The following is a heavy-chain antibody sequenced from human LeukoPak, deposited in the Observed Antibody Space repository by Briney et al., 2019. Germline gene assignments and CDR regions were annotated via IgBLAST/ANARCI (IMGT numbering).Heavy chain of an antibody. J-gene: IGHJ4*02. D-gene: IGHD3-3*01. CDR1: GYSFDYYW. CDR2: IYPDDSDS. V-gene: IGHV5-51*01. CDR3: ARVGSVTNFCVVSYYFDY. Sequence: GESLKISCKASGYSFDYYWIAWVRQMPGKGLEWMGIIYPDDSDSTYSPSFQGQVTISVDKSINTAYLQWSSLKASNTAIYYCARVGSVTNFCVVSYYFDYWGQGTLVTVSS.